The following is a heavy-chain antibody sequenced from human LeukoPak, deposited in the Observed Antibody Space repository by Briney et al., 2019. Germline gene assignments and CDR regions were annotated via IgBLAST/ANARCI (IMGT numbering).Heavy chain of an antibody. V-gene: IGHV3-33*01. Sequence: GGSLRLSCAASGFTFSSYGMHWVRQAPGKGLEWVAVIWYDGTNKYYADSVKGRFTISRDNSENTLFLQMNSLRVEDTAVYYCARAAYDSSGYLTLWGQGTLVTVSS. CDR2: IWYDGTNK. D-gene: IGHD3-22*01. CDR3: ARAAYDSSGYLTL. J-gene: IGHJ4*02. CDR1: GFTFSSYG.